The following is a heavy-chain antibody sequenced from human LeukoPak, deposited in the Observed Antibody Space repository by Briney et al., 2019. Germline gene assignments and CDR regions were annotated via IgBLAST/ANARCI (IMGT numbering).Heavy chain of an antibody. CDR3: ARDEDSSSPGGPENFDY. D-gene: IGHD6-13*01. V-gene: IGHV4-39*07. Sequence: SETLSLTCTVSGGSISSSSYYWGWIRQPPGRGLEWIGSIYYSGSTYYNPSLKSRVTISVDTSKNQFSLKLSSVTAADTAVYYCARDEDSSSPGGPENFDYWGQGTLVTVSS. CDR1: GGSISSSSYY. J-gene: IGHJ4*02. CDR2: IYYSGST.